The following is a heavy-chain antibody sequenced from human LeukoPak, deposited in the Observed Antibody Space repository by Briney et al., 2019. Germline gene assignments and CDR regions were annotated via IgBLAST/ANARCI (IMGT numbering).Heavy chain of an antibody. CDR2: ISSSSSTI. CDR1: GFTFSSYE. Sequence: GGSLRLSCAASGFTFSSYEMNCVRQAPGKGLEWVSYISSSSSTIYYADSVKGRFTICRDNAKNSLYLQMNSLRAEDTAVYYCARDQYYYGSGSYFDAFDYWGQGTLVTVSS. J-gene: IGHJ4*02. CDR3: ARDQYYYGSGSYFDAFDY. V-gene: IGHV3-48*03. D-gene: IGHD3-10*01.